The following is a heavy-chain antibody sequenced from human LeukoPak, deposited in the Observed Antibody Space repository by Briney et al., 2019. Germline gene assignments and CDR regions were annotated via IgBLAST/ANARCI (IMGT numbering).Heavy chain of an antibody. CDR3: ARGQYSAHDY. CDR1: GDSVSSNSAA. CDR2: TYYRSQWYN. V-gene: IGHV6-1*01. Sequence: SQTLSLTCAISGDSVSSNSAAWNWIRQSPSRGLEWLGKTYYRSQWYNDYAVSVKSRITISPDTSKNQFSLHLNSVTPEDTAVYYCARGQYSAHDYWGQGTLVTVSS. D-gene: IGHD4-11*01. J-gene: IGHJ4*02.